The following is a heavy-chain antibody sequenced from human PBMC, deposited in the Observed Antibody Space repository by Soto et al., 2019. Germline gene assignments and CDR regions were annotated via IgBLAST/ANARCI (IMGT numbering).Heavy chain of an antibody. J-gene: IGHJ5*02. D-gene: IGHD3-10*01. CDR3: ATSLWFGTQVEL. V-gene: IGHV4-34*01. CDR1: GGYFNDNY. Sequence: QVQLQQWGAGLLKPSETLSLSCAVYGGYFNDNYYTWFRQPPGKGLEWIGAISRSGTTKYIPSLKSRASISFDTSNTQVSLKVTSVTAADTAAYYFATSLWFGTQVELWGQGALVTFSS. CDR2: ISRSGTT.